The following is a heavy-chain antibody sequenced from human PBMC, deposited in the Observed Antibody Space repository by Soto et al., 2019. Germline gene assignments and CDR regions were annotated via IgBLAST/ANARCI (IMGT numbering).Heavy chain of an antibody. Sequence: SETLSLTCTVSGGSISSYYWSWIRQPPGKGLEWIGYIYYSGSTNYNPSLKSRVTISVDTSKNQFSLKLSSVTAADTAVYYCARSSGWIQLTQAEYFQHWGQGTLVTVSS. D-gene: IGHD6-19*01. CDR1: GGSISSYY. CDR3: ARSSGWIQLTQAEYFQH. J-gene: IGHJ1*01. V-gene: IGHV4-59*08. CDR2: IYYSGST.